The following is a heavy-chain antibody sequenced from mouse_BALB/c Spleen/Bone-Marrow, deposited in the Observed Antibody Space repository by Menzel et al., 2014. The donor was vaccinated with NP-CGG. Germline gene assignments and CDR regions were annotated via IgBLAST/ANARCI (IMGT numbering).Heavy chain of an antibody. V-gene: IGHV14-3*02. CDR1: GFNIKDTY. Sequence: EVQLQQSGAELVKPGASVKLSCTASGFNIKDTYMHWVKQRPEQGLEWIGRIDPANGNTKYDPKFQGKATITADTSSNTAYPQLSSLTSEDTAVYYCARGYYDYDLDYWGQGTTLTVSS. J-gene: IGHJ2*01. CDR3: ARGYYDYDLDY. D-gene: IGHD2-4*01. CDR2: IDPANGNT.